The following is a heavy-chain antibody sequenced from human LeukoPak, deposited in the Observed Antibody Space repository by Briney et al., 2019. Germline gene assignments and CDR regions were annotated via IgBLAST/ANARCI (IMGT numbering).Heavy chain of an antibody. Sequence: PGGSLRLSCAASGFTFSSYDMHWVRPANGKCLEWVSAIGTAGDPYYPGSVKGRFTISRKNAKNSLYLQMNSLRAGDTAVYYCARGSVGGELAYWGQGALVTVSS. D-gene: IGHD3-16*01. V-gene: IGHV3-13*05. J-gene: IGHJ4*02. CDR3: ARGSVGGELAY. CDR2: IGTAGDP. CDR1: GFTFSSYD.